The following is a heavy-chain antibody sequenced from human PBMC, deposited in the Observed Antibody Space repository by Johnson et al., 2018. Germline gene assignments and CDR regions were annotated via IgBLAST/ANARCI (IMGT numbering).Heavy chain of an antibody. Sequence: VQLVQSGGGLIQPGGSLRLSCAASGFTVSSTYMSWVRQAPGKGLERVSVIYSGGSTYYADSVKGRFTNSRDNSKNTLYLQMNSLRAGYTAWYYCARATPLVKARWFGEEDYYDMDVWGKWTTVTVSS. V-gene: IGHV3-53*01. D-gene: IGHD3-10*01. CDR1: GFTVSSTY. CDR3: ARATPLVKARWFGEEDYYDMDV. CDR2: IYSGGST. J-gene: IGHJ6*03.